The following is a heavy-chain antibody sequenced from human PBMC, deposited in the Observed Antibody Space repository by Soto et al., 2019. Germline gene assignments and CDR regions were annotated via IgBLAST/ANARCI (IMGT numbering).Heavy chain of an antibody. V-gene: IGHV4-4*02. Sequence: PSETLSLTCAVSGGSISSSNWWSWVRQPPGKGLEWIGEIYHSGSTNYNPSLKSRVTISVDKSKNQFSLKLSSVTAADTAVYYCARLRYYGPGSYYIDYWGQGTLVSVSS. CDR1: GGSISSSNW. D-gene: IGHD3-10*01. CDR2: IYHSGST. CDR3: ARLRYYGPGSYYIDY. J-gene: IGHJ4*02.